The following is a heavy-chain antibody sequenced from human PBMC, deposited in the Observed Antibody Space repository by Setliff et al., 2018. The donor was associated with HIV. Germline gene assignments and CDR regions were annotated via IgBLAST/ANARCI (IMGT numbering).Heavy chain of an antibody. Sequence: PSETLSLTCAVSGYSISSGYYWGWIRQPPGKGLEWIGSIYHSGSTYYNPSLKSRVTISVDTSKNQFSLKLSSVTAADTAVYFCARDNRVMALNYYYYMDVWGKGTTVTVSS. V-gene: IGHV4-38-2*02. D-gene: IGHD2-21*01. CDR2: IYHSGST. CDR3: ARDNRVMALNYYYYMDV. CDR1: GYSISSGYY. J-gene: IGHJ6*03.